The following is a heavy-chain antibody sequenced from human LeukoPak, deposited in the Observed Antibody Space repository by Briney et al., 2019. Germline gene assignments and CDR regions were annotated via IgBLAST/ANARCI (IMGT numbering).Heavy chain of an antibody. J-gene: IGHJ4*02. CDR1: GDPISNYY. V-gene: IGHV4-59*01. CDR2: IYYSGST. CDR3: ARETCSGGSCFQFDF. D-gene: IGHD2-15*01. Sequence: KPSETLSLTCTVSGDPISNYYWSWIRQSPGKGLEWIGYIYYSGSTNYNPSLKSRVTISVDTSKNQFSLKLSSVTAADTAVYYCARETCSGGSCFQFDFWGQGTLVTVSS.